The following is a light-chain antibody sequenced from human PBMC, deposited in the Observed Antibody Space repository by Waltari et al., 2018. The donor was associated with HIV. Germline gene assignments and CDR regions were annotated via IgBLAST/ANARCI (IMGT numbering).Light chain of an antibody. CDR3: QQASSFPHT. CDR1: ESIGDL. V-gene: IGKV1-12*01. CDR2: SAS. J-gene: IGKJ4*01. Sequence: QMTQSPSYVSASIGDTFPMSYPANESIGDLLAWYQQRPGEAPRLLVSSASRRESGVPSKFFAFGADTEFTLTITGLESEDFATYYCQQASSFPHTFGGGTKV.